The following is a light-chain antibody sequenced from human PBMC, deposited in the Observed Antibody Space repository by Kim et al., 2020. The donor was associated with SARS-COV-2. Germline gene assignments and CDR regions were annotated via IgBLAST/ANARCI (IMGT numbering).Light chain of an antibody. CDR3: CSYAGSSIVV. V-gene: IGLV2-23*01. Sequence: GQSITISCTGTSSDVGSYNLVSWYQQHPGKAPKLMIYEGSKRPSGVSNRFSGSKSGNTASLTISGLQAEDEADYYCCSYAGSSIVVFGGGTKLTVL. CDR1: SSDVGSYNL. J-gene: IGLJ2*01. CDR2: EGS.